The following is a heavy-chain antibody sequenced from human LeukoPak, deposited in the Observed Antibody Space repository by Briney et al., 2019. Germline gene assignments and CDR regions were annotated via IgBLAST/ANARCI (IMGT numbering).Heavy chain of an antibody. CDR2: IYSGDST. CDR1: GFSVSSSY. D-gene: IGHD3-10*01. J-gene: IGHJ6*02. V-gene: IGHV3-66*01. CDR3: ARDRGSHNYYYGMDV. Sequence: GGSLRLSCAASGFSVSSSYMSWVRQAPGKGLEWVSIIYSGDSTYSADSVKGRFTVPRDHSSNTLYLQMNSLRAEDTAVYYCARDRGSHNYYYGMDVWGQGTTVTVSS.